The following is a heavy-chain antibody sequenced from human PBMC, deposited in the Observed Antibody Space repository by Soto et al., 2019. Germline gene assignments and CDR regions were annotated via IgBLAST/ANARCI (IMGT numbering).Heavy chain of an antibody. CDR2: ISDDGTKQ. CDR1: GFTFSSYA. V-gene: IGHV3-30-3*01. D-gene: IGHD3-16*01. Sequence: QVQLVESGGGVVHPGTSLRLSCTGSGFTFSSYAFHWVRQAPGKGLEWVAVISDDGTKQYYADYVKGRFIISRHNYKDTIYLEMNSLGVEDTAVYYCARDAWARRACYDDTGDTAWGQGTLVTVSS. J-gene: IGHJ5*02. CDR3: ARDAWARRACYDDTGDTA.